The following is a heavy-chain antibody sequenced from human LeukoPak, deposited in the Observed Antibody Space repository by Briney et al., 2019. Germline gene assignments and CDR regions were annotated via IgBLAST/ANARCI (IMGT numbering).Heavy chain of an antibody. CDR1: GFTFSSYA. Sequence: GGSLRLSCAASGFTFSSYAMSWVRQAPGKGLEWVSTISGSGGSTYYADSVKGRFTISRDNSKNTLYLQMNSLRAEDTAVYYCAKSSYCTSSSCYDDAFDIWGQGTMVTVSS. J-gene: IGHJ3*02. CDR2: ISGSGGST. CDR3: AKSSYCTSSSCYDDAFDI. D-gene: IGHD2-2*01. V-gene: IGHV3-23*01.